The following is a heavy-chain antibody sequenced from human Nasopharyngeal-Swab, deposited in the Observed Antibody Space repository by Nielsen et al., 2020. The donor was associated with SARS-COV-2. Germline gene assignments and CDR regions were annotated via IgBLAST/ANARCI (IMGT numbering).Heavy chain of an antibody. CDR3: ARDVAAAGYYFDY. CDR2: IYSGGST. V-gene: IGHV3-66*01. D-gene: IGHD6-13*01. J-gene: IGHJ4*02. CDR1: GFTVSSNY. Sequence: GGSLRLSCAASGFTVSSNYMSWVRQAPGKGLAWVSVIYSGGSTYFADSVNGRFTISRDNSKNTLYLQMNSLRAEDTAVYYCARDVAAAGYYFDYWGQGTLVTVSS.